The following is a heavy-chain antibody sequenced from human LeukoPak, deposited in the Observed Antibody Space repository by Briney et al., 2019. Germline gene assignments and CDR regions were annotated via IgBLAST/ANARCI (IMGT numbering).Heavy chain of an antibody. V-gene: IGHV3-48*03. CDR2: ISSTGSTI. J-gene: IGHJ4*02. D-gene: IGHD1-26*01. Sequence: GGSLRLSCAASGVTFSSYEMNWVRQAPGQGLEWVSYISSTGSTIYYADSVKGRFTISRDNAKNSLYLQMNSLRAEDTAVYYCERESGSYDDFEYWGQGTLVTVSS. CDR3: ERESGSYDDFEY. CDR1: GVTFSSYE.